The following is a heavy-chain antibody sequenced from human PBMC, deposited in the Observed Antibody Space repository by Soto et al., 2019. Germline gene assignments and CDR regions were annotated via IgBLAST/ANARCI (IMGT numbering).Heavy chain of an antibody. V-gene: IGHV3-74*01. Sequence: GGSLRLSCAASGFTFSSYWMHWVRQAPGKGLVWVSRINSDGSSTSYADSVKGRFTISRDNAKNTLYLQMNSLRAEDTAVYYCARASGYCSGGSCRRYYYYGMDVWGQGTTVTVSS. CDR3: ARASGYCSGGSCRRYYYYGMDV. CDR2: INSDGSST. D-gene: IGHD2-15*01. CDR1: GFTFSSYW. J-gene: IGHJ6*02.